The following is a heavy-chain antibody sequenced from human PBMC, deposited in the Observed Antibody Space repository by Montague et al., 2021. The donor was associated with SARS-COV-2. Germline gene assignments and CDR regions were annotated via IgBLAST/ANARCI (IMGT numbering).Heavy chain of an antibody. CDR2: IYYSGRT. Sequence: SETLSLTCTVSGGSISSSSYYWGWIRQPPGKGLEWIGSIYYSGRTYYNPSLKSRVTISVDTSKNQFSLKLSSVTAADTAVYYCARLPDQLLWFGELFDYWGQGTLVTVSS. CDR1: GGSISSSSYY. J-gene: IGHJ4*02. CDR3: ARLPDQLLWFGELFDY. D-gene: IGHD3-10*01. V-gene: IGHV4-39*01.